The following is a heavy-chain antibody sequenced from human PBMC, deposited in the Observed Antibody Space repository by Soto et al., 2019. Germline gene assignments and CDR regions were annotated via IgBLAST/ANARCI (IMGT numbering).Heavy chain of an antibody. CDR2: ISYDGSNK. Sequence: QVQLVESGGGVVQPGRSLRLSCAASGFTFSSYAMHWVRQAPGKGLEWVAVISYDGSNKYYADSVKGRFTISRDNSKNTLYLAMNSLRAEDTAVYYCARHWSPGDHGGYFDYGGEVTLVTVSS. V-gene: IGHV3-30-3*01. J-gene: IGHJ4*02. CDR3: ARHWSPGDHGGYFDY. D-gene: IGHD3-16*01. CDR1: GFTFSSYA.